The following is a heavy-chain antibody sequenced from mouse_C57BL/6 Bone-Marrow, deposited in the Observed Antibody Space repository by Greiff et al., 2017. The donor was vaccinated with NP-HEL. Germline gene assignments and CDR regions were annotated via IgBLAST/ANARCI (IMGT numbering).Heavy chain of an antibody. J-gene: IGHJ3*01. Sequence: VQLQQSGGDLVKPGGSLKLSCAASGFTFSSYGMSWVRQTPDKRLEWVATISSGGSYTYYPDSVKGRFTISRDNAKNTLYLQMSSLKSEDTAMYYCARDTGTGFAYWGQGTLVTVSA. CDR1: GFTFSSYG. V-gene: IGHV5-6*01. CDR3: ARDTGTGFAY. D-gene: IGHD4-1*01. CDR2: ISSGGSYT.